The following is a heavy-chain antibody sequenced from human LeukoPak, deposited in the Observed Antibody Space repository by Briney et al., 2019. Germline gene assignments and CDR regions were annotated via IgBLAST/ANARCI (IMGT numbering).Heavy chain of an antibody. V-gene: IGHV4-61*02. CDR3: ARVADGGSYSAAFDI. Sequence: SETLSLTCTVSGGSISSGSYYWSWIRQPAGKGLEWIGRIYTSGSTNYNPSLKSRVTISVDTSKNQFSLKLSSVTAADTAVYYCARVADGGSYSAAFDIWGQGTMVTVSS. D-gene: IGHD1-26*01. CDR1: GGSISSGSYY. J-gene: IGHJ3*02. CDR2: IYTSGST.